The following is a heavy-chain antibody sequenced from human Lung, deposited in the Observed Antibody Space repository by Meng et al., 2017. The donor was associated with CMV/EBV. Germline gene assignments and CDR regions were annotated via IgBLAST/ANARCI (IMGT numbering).Heavy chain of an antibody. CDR3: ARGINGGCGD. V-gene: IGHV6-1*01. J-gene: IGHJ4*02. CDR2: TYYRSKWYH. Sequence: QVPLQQAGPGLVKPSQTLSLTCASSGDIVSSNSAAWHWIRQSPSRGLEWLGRTYYRSKWYHEYAVSVKSRITISPDTPKNQFSLQLNSMTPEDTAVYYCARGINGGCGDWGQGTLVTVSS. D-gene: IGHD4-23*01. CDR1: GDIVSSNSAA.